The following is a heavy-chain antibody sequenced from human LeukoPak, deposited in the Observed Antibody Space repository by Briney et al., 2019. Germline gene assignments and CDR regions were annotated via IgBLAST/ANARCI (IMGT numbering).Heavy chain of an antibody. CDR3: ARVGGSDGSGYFGNDY. J-gene: IGHJ4*02. V-gene: IGHV1-2*02. Sequence: GASVKVSCKASGYTFSDFYMHWVRQAPGRALEWMGWINPNSGGTNYAHRFQGRVTMTRDTSITTASMELGSLTSDDTAVYYCARVGGSDGSGYFGNDYWGQGTLVIVSS. D-gene: IGHD3-22*01. CDR2: INPNSGGT. CDR1: GYTFSDFY.